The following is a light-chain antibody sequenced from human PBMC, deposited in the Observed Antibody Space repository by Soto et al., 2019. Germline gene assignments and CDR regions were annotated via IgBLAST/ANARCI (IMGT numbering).Light chain of an antibody. J-gene: IGKJ3*01. CDR2: GAS. CDR1: QGIYNY. Sequence: DIQMTQSPSSLSASVGDRVTITCRASQGIYNYLAWYQKKPGKAPELLINGASTLESGVPSRFSGRGSGTDFTLTISSLQPEDVATYYCQKYDSAPSTFGPGTKVDIK. V-gene: IGKV1-27*01. CDR3: QKYDSAPST.